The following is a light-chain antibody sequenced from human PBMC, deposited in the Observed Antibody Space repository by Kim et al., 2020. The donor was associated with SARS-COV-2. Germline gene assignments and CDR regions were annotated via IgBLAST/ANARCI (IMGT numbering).Light chain of an antibody. CDR2: GNS. J-gene: IGLJ3*02. CDR3: QSYDSSLRV. CDR1: SSNIGAGYD. V-gene: IGLV1-40*01. Sequence: PGRRVTISCAGSSSNIGAGYDVHWYQQLPGPAPKLLIYGNSNRPSGVPDRFSGSKSGTSVSLAITGLQAEDEADYYCQSYDSSLRVFGGGTQLTVL.